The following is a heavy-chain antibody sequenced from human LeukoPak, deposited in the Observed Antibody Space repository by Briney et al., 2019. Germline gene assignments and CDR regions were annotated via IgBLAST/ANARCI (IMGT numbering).Heavy chain of an antibody. CDR3: ARVNDVDTAMTIDY. D-gene: IGHD5-18*01. V-gene: IGHV4-59*10. CDR2: IYTSGIT. CDR1: GGSFSGYY. Sequence: SETLSLTCAVYGGSFSGYYWSWIRQPAGKGLEWIGRIYTSGITNYNPSLKSRVTMSVDTSKNQFSLKLSSVTAADTAVYYCARVNDVDTAMTIDYWGQGTLVTVSS. J-gene: IGHJ4*02.